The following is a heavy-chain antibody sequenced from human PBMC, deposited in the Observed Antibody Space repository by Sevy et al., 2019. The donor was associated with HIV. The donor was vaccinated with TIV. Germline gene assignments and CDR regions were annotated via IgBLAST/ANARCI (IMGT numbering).Heavy chain of an antibody. CDR3: VREGLGGYSYSLDC. V-gene: IGHV3-7*01. J-gene: IGHJ4*02. D-gene: IGHD5-18*01. CDR1: GFSFSGYW. Sequence: GGSLRLSCAASGFSFSGYWMTWVRQAPGKGLEWVATMNQDGTEKDYVDSVKGRFTISRDNTKTSLFLQMNSLSAEDTAVYYCVREGLGGYSYSLDCWGQGTLVTVSS. CDR2: MNQDGTEK.